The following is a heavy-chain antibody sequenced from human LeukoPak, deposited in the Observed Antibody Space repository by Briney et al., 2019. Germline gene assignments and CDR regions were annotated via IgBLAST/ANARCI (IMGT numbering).Heavy chain of an antibody. D-gene: IGHD3-22*01. CDR1: GGSISSGDYY. V-gene: IGHV4-30-4*08. J-gene: IGHJ4*02. CDR2: IYYSGST. Sequence: PSQTLSLTCTVSGGSISSGDYYWSWIRQPPGKGLEWIGYIYYSGSTYYNPSLKSRVTISVDTSKNQFSLKLSSVTAADTAVYYCARYSSGYYYLDYWGQGTLVTVSS. CDR3: ARYSSGYYYLDY.